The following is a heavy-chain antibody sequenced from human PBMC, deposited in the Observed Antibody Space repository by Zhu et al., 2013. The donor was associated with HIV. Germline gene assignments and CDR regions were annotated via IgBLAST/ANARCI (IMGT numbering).Heavy chain of an antibody. CDR3: ASDPEQKVTMVQGVINH. CDR2: ISYDGSNK. Sequence: VQLVESGGGVVQPGRSLRLSCAASGFTFSSYAMHWVRQAPGKGLEWVAVISYDGSNKYYADSVKGRFTISRDNSKNTLYLQMNSLRAEDTAVYYCASDPEQKVTMVQGVINHWGQGTLVTVSS. CDR1: GFTFSSYA. J-gene: IGHJ5*02. D-gene: IGHD3-10*01. V-gene: IGHV3-30-3*01.